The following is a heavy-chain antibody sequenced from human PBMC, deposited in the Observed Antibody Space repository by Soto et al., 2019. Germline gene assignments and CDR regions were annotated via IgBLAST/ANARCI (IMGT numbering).Heavy chain of an antibody. V-gene: IGHV1-18*01. D-gene: IGHD6-13*01. CDR2: ISAYNGNT. Sequence: ASVKVSCKASGYTFTSYAISWVRQAPGQGLEWMGWISAYNGNTNYAQKLQGRVTMTTDTSTSTAYMELSSLRSEDTAVYYCARGIAPYYFDYWGQGTLVTVSS. CDR3: ARGIAPYYFDY. CDR1: GYTFTSYA. J-gene: IGHJ4*02.